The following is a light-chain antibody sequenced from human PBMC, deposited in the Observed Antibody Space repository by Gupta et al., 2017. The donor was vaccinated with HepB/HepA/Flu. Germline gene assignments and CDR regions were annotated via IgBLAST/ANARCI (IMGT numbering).Light chain of an antibody. CDR3: SSYTTSSTFDVV. CDR2: EVN. Sequence: QSALTQPPSVSGSPGQSVTISCTGTSSDVGSYNRVSWSQQPPGTAPKLMIYEVNNRPSGVPDRFSGSKSGNTASLTISGLQAEDEADYYCSSYTTSSTFDVVFGGGTKLTVL. V-gene: IGLV2-18*02. CDR1: SSDVGSYNR. J-gene: IGLJ2*01.